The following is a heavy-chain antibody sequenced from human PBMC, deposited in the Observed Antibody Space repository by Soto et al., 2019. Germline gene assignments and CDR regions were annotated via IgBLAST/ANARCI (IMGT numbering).Heavy chain of an antibody. Sequence: EVQLLESGGGLVQPGGSLRLSCAASGFTFSSYAMTWVRQAPGKGLEWVSAISGSGTNRYYADSVKGRFTISRDNSKKTLYMQLTSLRPEDTAVYYCAKDRVDYGDYRGLDYWGQGTLVTVSS. V-gene: IGHV3-23*01. CDR3: AKDRVDYGDYRGLDY. CDR1: GFTFSSYA. CDR2: ISGSGTNR. D-gene: IGHD4-17*01. J-gene: IGHJ4*02.